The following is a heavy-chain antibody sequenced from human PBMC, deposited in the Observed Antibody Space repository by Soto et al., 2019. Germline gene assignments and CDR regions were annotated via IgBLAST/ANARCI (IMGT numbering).Heavy chain of an antibody. CDR2: IIPIFGTA. V-gene: IGHV1-69*13. J-gene: IGHJ6*02. CDR3: ARDNWNYKNGMDV. CDR1: GGTFSSYA. Sequence: SVKVSCKASGGTFSSYAISWVRQAPGQGLEWMGGIIPIFGTANYAQKFQGRVTITANESTSTAYMELSSLRSEDTAVYYCARDNWNYKNGMDVWGQGTTVTVSS. D-gene: IGHD1-7*01.